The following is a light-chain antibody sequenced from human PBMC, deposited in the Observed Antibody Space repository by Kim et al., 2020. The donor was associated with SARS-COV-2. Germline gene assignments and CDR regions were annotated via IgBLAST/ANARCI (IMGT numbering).Light chain of an antibody. J-gene: IGKJ1*01. CDR3: QQYTTYSCT. V-gene: IGKV1-5*03. CDR1: QSIDRW. Sequence: ASVGDRVTITCRASQSIDRWLAWHQQKPGKAPKLLIYEASSLETGVPSRFSGSGSGTEFTLTISSLQPEDFATYFCQQYTTYSCTFGQGTKVDIK. CDR2: EAS.